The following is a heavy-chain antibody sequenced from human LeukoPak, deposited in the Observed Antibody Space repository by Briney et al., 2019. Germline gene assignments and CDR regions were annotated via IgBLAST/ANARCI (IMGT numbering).Heavy chain of an antibody. V-gene: IGHV4-34*01. D-gene: IGHD1-14*01. CDR1: GFTFSSYA. CDR2: INHSGST. J-gene: IGHJ4*02. Sequence: GSLRLSCAASGFTFSSYAMSWVRQPPGKGLEWIGEINHSGSTNYNPSLKSRVTISVDTSKNQFSLKLSSVTAADTAVYYCARRKREGTVLSFDYWGQGTLVTVSS. CDR3: ARRKREGTVLSFDY.